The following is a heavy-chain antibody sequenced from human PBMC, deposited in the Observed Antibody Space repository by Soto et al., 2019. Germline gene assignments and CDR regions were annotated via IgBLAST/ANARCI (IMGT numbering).Heavy chain of an antibody. CDR3: ARDLLGTTVTAIHVY. J-gene: IGHJ4*02. D-gene: IGHD4-17*01. Sequence: QVQLVESGGGVVQPGRSLRLSCAASGFTFSSYAMHWVRQAPGKGLEWVAVISYDGSNKYYADSVKGRFTISRDNSKNTLYLQMNSLRAEDTAVYYCARDLLGTTVTAIHVYWGQGTLVTVSS. CDR2: ISYDGSNK. CDR1: GFTFSSYA. V-gene: IGHV3-30-3*01.